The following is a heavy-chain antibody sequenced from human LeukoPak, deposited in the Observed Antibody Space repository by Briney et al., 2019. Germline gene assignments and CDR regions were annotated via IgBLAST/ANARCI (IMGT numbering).Heavy chain of an antibody. J-gene: IGHJ4*02. CDR2: IYGGEST. V-gene: IGHV3-53*01. D-gene: IGHD2-15*01. CDR3: ARGYCSGGSCYLFDY. Sequence: GGSLRLSCLVSEFTVSSNYMNWVRQAPGKGLEWVSVIYGGESTYYADSVKGRFTISRDNSKNTLYLQMNSLRAEDTAVYYCARGYCSGGSCYLFDYWGQGTLVTVSS. CDR1: EFTVSSNY.